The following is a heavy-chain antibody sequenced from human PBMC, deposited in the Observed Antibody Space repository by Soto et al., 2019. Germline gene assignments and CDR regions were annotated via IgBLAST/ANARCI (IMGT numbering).Heavy chain of an antibody. CDR3: ARDRLYYDFWSGYYTGPLDY. CDR2: IWYDGSNK. J-gene: IGHJ4*02. CDR1: GFTFSSYG. D-gene: IGHD3-3*01. V-gene: IGHV3-33*01. Sequence: GGSLRLSCAASGFTFSSYGMHWVRQAPGKGLEWVAVIWYDGSNKYYADSVKGRFTISRDNSKNTLYLQMNSLRAEDTAVYYCARDRLYYDFWSGYYTGPLDYWGQGTLVTVSS.